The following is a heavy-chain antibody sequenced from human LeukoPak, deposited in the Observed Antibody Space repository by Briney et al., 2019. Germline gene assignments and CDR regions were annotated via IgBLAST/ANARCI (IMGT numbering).Heavy chain of an antibody. D-gene: IGHD6-19*01. CDR2: IYYSGST. V-gene: IGHV4-39*01. J-gene: IGHJ4*02. Sequence: SETLSLTCTASGGSISSSSYYWGWIRQPPGKGLEWIASIYYSGSTYYNPSLKSRVTISVDTSKNQFSLKLSSVTAADTAVYYCASSYSSGWYGALYYFDYWGQRTLVTVSS. CDR3: ASSYSSGWYGALYYFDY. CDR1: GGSISSSSYY.